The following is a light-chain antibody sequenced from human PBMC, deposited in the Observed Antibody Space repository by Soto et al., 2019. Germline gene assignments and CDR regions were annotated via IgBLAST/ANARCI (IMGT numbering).Light chain of an antibody. J-gene: IGKJ1*01. CDR1: QSVSSIY. V-gene: IGKV3-20*01. Sequence: IVLTPSPGTLSLSPGQRATLSCRASQSVSSIYLAWYQQKPGQAPRLLIYDTSSRATGTPDRFSVSGSGTDFTLTISRLEPEDFAVYYCQQYSTPPRKFGQGTKVEIK. CDR3: QQYSTPPRK. CDR2: DTS.